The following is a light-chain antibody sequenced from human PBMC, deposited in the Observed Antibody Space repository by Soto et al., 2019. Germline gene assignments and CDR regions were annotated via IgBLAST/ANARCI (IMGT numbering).Light chain of an antibody. J-gene: IGLJ3*02. CDR3: SSFTSSSTQV. CDR2: EVN. CDR1: SSDVGGYNY. Sequence: QSALTQPASVSGSPGQSITIPCTGTSSDVGGYNYVSWYQQHPGRAPKLMIYEVNNRPSGVSNRFSGSKSGNTASLTISGLQAEDEADYYCSSFTSSSTQVLGGGTKLTVL. V-gene: IGLV2-14*01.